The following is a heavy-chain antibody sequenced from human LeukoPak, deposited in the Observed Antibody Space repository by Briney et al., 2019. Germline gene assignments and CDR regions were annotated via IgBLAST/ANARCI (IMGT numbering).Heavy chain of an antibody. J-gene: IGHJ4*02. CDR3: ARGVAVAGFDY. V-gene: IGHV4-39*07. CDR2: IYYSGST. D-gene: IGHD6-19*01. Sequence: SETLSLTCTVSGGSISSGSNFWGWIRQPPGKGLEWIGNIYYSGSTYYNPSLKSRVTISVDTSKNQFSLKLSSVTAADTAVYYCARGVAVAGFDYWGQGTLVTVSS. CDR1: GGSISSGSNF.